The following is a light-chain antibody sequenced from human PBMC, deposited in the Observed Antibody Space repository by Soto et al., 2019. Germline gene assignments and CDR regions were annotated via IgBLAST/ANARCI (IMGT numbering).Light chain of an antibody. J-gene: IGKJ1*01. CDR2: GAS. CDR1: QSVPNSY. Sequence: EIVLTQSPGTLSLSPGERATLSCRASQSVPNSYFAWYQQKPGQAPRLIIDGASSRATGIPVRFSGSGSGTDFTLTNSRLEPEDFAVYYWQRYCTSTTFGQGTKVEIK. CDR3: QRYCTSTT. V-gene: IGKV3-20*01.